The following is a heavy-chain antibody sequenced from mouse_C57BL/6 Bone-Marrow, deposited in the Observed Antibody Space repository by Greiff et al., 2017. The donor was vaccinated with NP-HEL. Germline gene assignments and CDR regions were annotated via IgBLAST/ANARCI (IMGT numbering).Heavy chain of an antibody. D-gene: IGHD2-5*01. V-gene: IGHV1-81*01. Sequence: VQLQQSGAELARPGASVKLSCKASGYTFTSYGISWVKQRTGQGLEWIGEIYPRSGNTYYNEKFKGKATLTADKSSSTAYMELRSLTSEDSVVYFCARYYSNYWGQGTTLTVSS. CDR1: GYTFTSYG. J-gene: IGHJ2*01. CDR2: IYPRSGNT. CDR3: ARYYSNY.